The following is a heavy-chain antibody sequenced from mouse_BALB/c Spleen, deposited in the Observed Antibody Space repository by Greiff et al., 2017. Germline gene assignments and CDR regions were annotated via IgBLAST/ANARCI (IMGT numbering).Heavy chain of an antibody. Sequence: VQLQESGPGLVQPSQSLSITCTVSGFSLTSYGVHWVRQSPGKGLEWLGVIWSGGSTDYNAAFISRLSISKDNSKSQVFFKMNSLQANDTAIYYCARKDYYGSSYEDAMDYWGQGTSVTVSS. V-gene: IGHV2-2*02. CDR1: GFSLTSYG. CDR3: ARKDYYGSSYEDAMDY. J-gene: IGHJ4*01. CDR2: IWSGGST. D-gene: IGHD1-1*01.